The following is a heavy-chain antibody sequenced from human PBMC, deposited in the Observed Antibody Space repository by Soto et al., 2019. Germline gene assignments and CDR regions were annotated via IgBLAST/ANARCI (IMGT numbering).Heavy chain of an antibody. Sequence: ASVKVSCKASGYTFTSYAMHWVRQAPGQRLEWMGWINAGNGNTKYSQKFQGRVTITRDTSASTAYMELSSLRSEDTAVYYCASSYSNYALIDYYYYGLDVWGQGTTVTVSS. D-gene: IGHD4-4*01. CDR2: INAGNGNT. J-gene: IGHJ6*02. CDR1: GYTFTSYA. CDR3: ASSYSNYALIDYYYYGLDV. V-gene: IGHV1-3*01.